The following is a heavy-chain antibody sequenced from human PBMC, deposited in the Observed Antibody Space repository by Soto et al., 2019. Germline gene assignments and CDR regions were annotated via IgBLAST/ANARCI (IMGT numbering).Heavy chain of an antibody. D-gene: IGHD3-22*01. Sequence: EVQLVESGGGLIQSGGSLRLSCAASGFNVSTTYMAWVRQAPGKGLEWVSIIYSGGTTYYADSVKGRFTISRDNSKNTLYLKMNSLRVDDTAVYYCARERSGDSSGSYGWDWGQGTLVPVSS. V-gene: IGHV3-53*01. CDR3: ARERSGDSSGSYGWD. CDR1: GFNVSTTY. CDR2: IYSGGTT. J-gene: IGHJ4*02.